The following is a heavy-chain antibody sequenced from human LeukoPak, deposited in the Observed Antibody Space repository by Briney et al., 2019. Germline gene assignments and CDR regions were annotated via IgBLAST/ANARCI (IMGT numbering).Heavy chain of an antibody. CDR1: GGSISSGSYY. CDR2: IYTSGST. J-gene: IGHJ4*02. V-gene: IGHV4-61*02. D-gene: IGHD4-17*01. Sequence: NPSETLSLTCTVSGGSISSGSYYWSWIRQPAGKGLEWIGRIYTSGSTNYNPSLKSRVTISVDTSKNQFSLKLSSVTAADPAVYYCASAPAHGDSFFDYWGQGTLVTVSS. CDR3: ASAPAHGDSFFDY.